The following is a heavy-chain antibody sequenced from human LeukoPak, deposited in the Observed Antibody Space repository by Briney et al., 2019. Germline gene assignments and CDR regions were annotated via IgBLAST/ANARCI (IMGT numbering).Heavy chain of an antibody. V-gene: IGHV3-66*01. CDR3: AREISRFGI. J-gene: IGHJ4*02. CDR1: GFTVSSSNY. CDR2: IYTGGTT. Sequence: GGSLRLSCAASGFTVSSSNYMNWVRQAPGKGLEWVSGIYTGGTTYYTDSVKGRFTISRDNPNNTPYLQMHSLRAEDTAVYYCAREISRFGIWGQGTLVTVSS. D-gene: IGHD3-16*01.